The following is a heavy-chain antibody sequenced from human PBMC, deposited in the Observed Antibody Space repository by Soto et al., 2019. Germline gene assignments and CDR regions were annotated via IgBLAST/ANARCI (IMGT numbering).Heavy chain of an antibody. CDR3: VRVDWNDAGS. CDR2: TRYTSKWSY. V-gene: IGHV6-1*01. Sequence: PSQTLSLTFAISGDSVSSTSSAWEWIRQTPSRGFEWLGRTRYTSKWSYEYALSVKGRITISPDTSKNHFSLQLDSVTPEDTAVYYCVRVDWNDAGSWGQGTLVTVSS. J-gene: IGHJ5*02. D-gene: IGHD1-1*01. CDR1: GDSVSSTSSA.